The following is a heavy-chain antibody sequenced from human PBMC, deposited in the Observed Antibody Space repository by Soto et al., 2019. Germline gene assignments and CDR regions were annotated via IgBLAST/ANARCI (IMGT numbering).Heavy chain of an antibody. CDR2: IWNDGSNE. J-gene: IGHJ6*02. D-gene: IGHD2-8*01. Sequence: QVQLVESGGGVVQPGRSLRLSCGASGFTFRDYGMHWVRQAPGKGLEWVAVIWNDGSNEEYAESVKGRFTISRDNSKDTLYLQMNSLRSEDTGVYFCATHRNGDDYFGLDVWGQGTTVIVSS. CDR3: ATHRNGDDYFGLDV. V-gene: IGHV3-33*08. CDR1: GFTFRDYG.